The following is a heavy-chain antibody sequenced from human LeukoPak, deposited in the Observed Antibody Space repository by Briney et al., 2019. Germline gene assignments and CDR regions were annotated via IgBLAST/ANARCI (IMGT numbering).Heavy chain of an antibody. CDR3: ARVASPTKAHFDY. J-gene: IGHJ4*02. V-gene: IGHV3-11*06. CDR2: ISSSSSYT. CDR1: GFTFSDYY. Sequence: KPGGSLRLSCAASGFTFSDYYMRWSRQAPGKGLEWVSYISSSSSYTNYADSVKGRFTISRDNAKNSLYLQMNSLRAEDTAVYYCARVASPTKAHFDYWGQGTLVTVSS. D-gene: IGHD1-14*01.